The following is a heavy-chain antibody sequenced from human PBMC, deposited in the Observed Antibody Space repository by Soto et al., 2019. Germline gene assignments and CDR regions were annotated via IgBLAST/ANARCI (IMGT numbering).Heavy chain of an antibody. CDR3: ARGGSGGSFDQ. CDR2: LSGDGTGT. CDR1: GFTLGSYW. Sequence: EVELVETGGGLVQPGGSLRLSCVASGFTLGSYWVHWVRQAPGKGLVWVSRLSGDGTGTRYADFVKGRFTISGDNAKNTLFLDMNSLGVDDTAVYYCARGGSGGSFDQWGPGTLVTVSS. J-gene: IGHJ4*02. D-gene: IGHD2-15*01. V-gene: IGHV3-74*01.